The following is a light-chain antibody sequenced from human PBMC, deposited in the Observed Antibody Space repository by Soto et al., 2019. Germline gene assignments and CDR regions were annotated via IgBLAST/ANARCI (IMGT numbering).Light chain of an antibody. CDR2: DAS. Sequence: DIQMTQSPSSVSASVGDRVTITCRASQDITYWLAWYQQTPGKVPKVLIYDASSLQGGVPSRFSGSGSGTDFTLPISSLQPEDSATYYCQQAHSFPLTFGGGTKVEIK. J-gene: IGKJ4*01. CDR3: QQAHSFPLT. V-gene: IGKV1D-12*01. CDR1: QDITYW.